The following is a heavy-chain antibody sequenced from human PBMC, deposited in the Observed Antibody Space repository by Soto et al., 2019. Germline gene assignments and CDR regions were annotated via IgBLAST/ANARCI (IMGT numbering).Heavy chain of an antibody. J-gene: IGHJ6*02. Sequence: EVQLLESGGGLVQPGGSLRLSWVASGFTFTTHAMSLVRQSPGKGLGWVSTFSGSGGNIYYAEAVKGRLTISRDDSKNTLYLQMNSLRVEDTAVYYCAKDPPWTVGPLAMDVWGQGTTVTVSS. CDR3: AKDPPWTVGPLAMDV. V-gene: IGHV3-23*01. CDR1: GFTFTTHA. CDR2: FSGSGGNI. D-gene: IGHD3-10*01.